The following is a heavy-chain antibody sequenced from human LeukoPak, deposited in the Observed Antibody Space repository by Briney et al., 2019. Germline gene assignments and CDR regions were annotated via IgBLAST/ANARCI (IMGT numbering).Heavy chain of an antibody. CDR1: GGSISSYY. V-gene: IGHV4-59*08. J-gene: IGHJ3*02. CDR3: ARRGRHGAFDI. Sequence: SETLSLTCTVSGGSISSYYWSWIRQPPGKGLEWIGYIYYSGSTNYNPSLKSRVTISGDTSKNQFSLKLSSVTAADTAVYYCARRGRHGAFDIWGQGTMVTVSS. CDR2: IYYSGST.